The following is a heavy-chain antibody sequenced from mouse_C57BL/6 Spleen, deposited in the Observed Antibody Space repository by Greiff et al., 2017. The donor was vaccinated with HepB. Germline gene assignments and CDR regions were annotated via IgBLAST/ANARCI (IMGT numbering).Heavy chain of an antibody. D-gene: IGHD2-1*01. CDR2: INPGSGGT. V-gene: IGHV1-54*01. Sequence: VQLQQSGAELVRPGTSVKVSCKASGYAFTNYLIEWVKQRPGQGLEWIGVINPGSGGTNYNEKFKGKATLTADKSSSTAYMQLSSLTSEDSAVYFCARVDYGNYYLDYWGQGTTLTVSS. CDR3: ARVDYGNYYLDY. CDR1: GYAFTNYL. J-gene: IGHJ2*01.